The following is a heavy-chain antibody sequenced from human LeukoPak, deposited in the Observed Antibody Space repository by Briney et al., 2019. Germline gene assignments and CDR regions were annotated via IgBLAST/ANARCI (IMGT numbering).Heavy chain of an antibody. D-gene: IGHD3-22*01. CDR2: ISWDGGST. CDR1: GFTFDDYA. CDR3: AKDNYYDSSVLDY. V-gene: IGHV3-43D*03. Sequence: GGSLRLSCAASGFTFDDYAMHWVRQAPGKGLEWVSLISWDGGSTYYADSVKGRFTISRDNSKNSLYLQMNSLRAEDTALYYCAKDNYYDSSVLDYWGQGTLVTVSS. J-gene: IGHJ4*02.